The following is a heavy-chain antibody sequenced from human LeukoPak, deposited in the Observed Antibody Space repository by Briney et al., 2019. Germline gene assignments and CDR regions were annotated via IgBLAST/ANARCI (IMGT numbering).Heavy chain of an antibody. V-gene: IGHV1-69*01. Sequence: SVTVSCKASGGTFISYAISWVRQAPGQGLEWMGGIIPIFGTANYAQKFQGRVTITADESTSTAYMELSSLRSEDTAVYYCAKLGFFVRYYDSSGYRGPTEKDFDYWGQGTLVTVSS. D-gene: IGHD3-22*01. CDR2: IIPIFGTA. CDR3: AKLGFFVRYYDSSGYRGPTEKDFDY. CDR1: GGTFISYA. J-gene: IGHJ4*02.